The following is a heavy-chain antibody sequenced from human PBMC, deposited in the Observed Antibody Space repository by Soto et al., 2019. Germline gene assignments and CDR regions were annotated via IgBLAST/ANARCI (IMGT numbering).Heavy chain of an antibody. CDR1: GGTFSSYA. D-gene: IGHD3-10*01. V-gene: IGHV1-69*12. CDR2: IIPIFGTA. J-gene: IGHJ5*02. CDR3: ARDGPEVLLWFGEPRPAFDP. Sequence: QVQLVQSGAEVKKPGSSVKVSCKASGGTFSSYAISWVRQAPGQGLEWMGGIIPIFGTANYAQKFQGRVTTTADESTSTAYMELSSLRSEDTAVYYCARDGPEVLLWFGEPRPAFDPWGQGTLVTVSS.